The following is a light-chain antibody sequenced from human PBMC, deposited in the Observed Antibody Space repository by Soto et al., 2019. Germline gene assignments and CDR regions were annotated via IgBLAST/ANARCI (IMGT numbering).Light chain of an antibody. V-gene: IGKV1-5*03. Sequence: DIQVSQNPSTLSASVGDRVTITCRASQSISSWLAWYQQKPGKAPNLLIYKASSLESGVPSRFSGSGSGTEFTLTISSLQPDDFAPYYCQQYTSYSRTFGQGTMVDI. CDR2: KAS. J-gene: IGKJ1*01. CDR1: QSISSW. CDR3: QQYTSYSRT.